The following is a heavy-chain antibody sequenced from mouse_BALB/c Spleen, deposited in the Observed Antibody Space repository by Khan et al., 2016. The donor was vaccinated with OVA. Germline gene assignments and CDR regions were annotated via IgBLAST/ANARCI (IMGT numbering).Heavy chain of an antibody. CDR3: GRTHER. Sequence: VQLQESGAELARPGASVKMSCKASGYTFTSYTMHWVKQRPGQGLEWIGYINPSSGYTKYNQKFKDKATLTADKSSSTAYMKLSSPTAEDSAVYYCGRTHERWGQGTTLTVSS. CDR2: INPSSGYT. CDR1: GYTFTSYT. J-gene: IGHJ2*01. V-gene: IGHV1-4*01.